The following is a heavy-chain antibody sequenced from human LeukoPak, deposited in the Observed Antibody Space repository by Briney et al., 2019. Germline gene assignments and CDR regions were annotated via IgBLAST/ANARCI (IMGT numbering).Heavy chain of an antibody. CDR3: ARHDYGDSDWFDP. J-gene: IGHJ5*02. V-gene: IGHV4-39*01. CDR2: IYYSGST. CDR1: GGSISSSSYY. Sequence: SETLSLTCTVSGGSISSSSYYWGWIRQPPGKGLEWFGSIYYSGSTYYNPSLKSRVTISVDTSKNQFSLKLSSVTAADTAVYYCARHDYGDSDWFDPWGQGTLVTVSS. D-gene: IGHD4-17*01.